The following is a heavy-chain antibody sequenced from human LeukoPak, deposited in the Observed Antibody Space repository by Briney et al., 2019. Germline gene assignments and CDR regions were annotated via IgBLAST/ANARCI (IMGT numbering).Heavy chain of an antibody. CDR1: GYSFASYW. V-gene: IGHV5-51*01. CDR2: IYPGDSDA. J-gene: IGHJ4*02. D-gene: IGHD2-15*01. Sequence: GDSLKMSCKGSGYSFASYWIGWVRQMPGKGLEWMGIIYPGDSDARYSPSFQGQVTLSADKSISTAYLQWSSLKASDTAMYYCARSGMCSGGSCYSDYWGQGTLVTVSS. CDR3: ARSGMCSGGSCYSDY.